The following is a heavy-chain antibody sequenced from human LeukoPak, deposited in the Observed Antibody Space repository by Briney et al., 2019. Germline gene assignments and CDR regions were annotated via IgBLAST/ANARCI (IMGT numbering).Heavy chain of an antibody. CDR3: VGGGYDLWDY. D-gene: IGHD3-3*01. CDR1: GFTFSNYW. J-gene: IGHJ4*02. Sequence: PGGSLRLSCTASGFTFSNYWMHWVRQAPGKGLVWVSHINSDGSGTNHADSVKGRFTISRDHTKNTVYLQMNSLRVEDTALYYCVGGGYDLWDYWGQGTLVTVSS. CDR2: INSDGSGT. V-gene: IGHV3-74*01.